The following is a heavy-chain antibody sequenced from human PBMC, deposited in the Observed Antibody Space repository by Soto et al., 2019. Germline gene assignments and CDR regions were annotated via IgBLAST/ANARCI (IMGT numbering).Heavy chain of an antibody. CDR1: GGSVSSGSYY. CDR3: ARAGVPGYNSGRYLNWFDP. V-gene: IGHV4-61*01. CDR2: IYYSGCT. D-gene: IGHD6-19*01. J-gene: IGHJ5*02. Sequence: SETLSLICTASGGSVSSGSYYWSSIRQPPGEGLEWNGFIYYSGCTNNNPSLKSRVPVSVDTSKSQVSLKLRTVTAAVTAVYYCARAGVPGYNSGRYLNWFDPWGQGTLVTVSS.